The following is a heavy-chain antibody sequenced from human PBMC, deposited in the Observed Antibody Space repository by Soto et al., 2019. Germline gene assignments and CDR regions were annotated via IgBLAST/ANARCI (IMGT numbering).Heavy chain of an antibody. Sequence: QVHLVQSGAEVKKPGASVKVSCKASGYTFTTYGISWVRQAPGQGLEWMGWISGYNGNTNYAQKFQGRVTMTTDTATSTAYMELRSLRSDDTAVYYCARDGPTNYYASARTYYYAMDVWGQGTTVTVSS. CDR2: ISGYNGNT. CDR3: ARDGPTNYYASARTYYYAMDV. V-gene: IGHV1-18*01. CDR1: GYTFTTYG. J-gene: IGHJ6*02. D-gene: IGHD3-10*01.